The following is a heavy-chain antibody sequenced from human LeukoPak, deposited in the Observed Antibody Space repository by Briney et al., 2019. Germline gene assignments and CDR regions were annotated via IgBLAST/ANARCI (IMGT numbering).Heavy chain of an antibody. CDR2: IIPIFGTA. J-gene: IGHJ6*03. V-gene: IGHV1-69*05. Sequence: ASVTVSCTASGGTFSSYAISWVRQAPARGLEWMGGIIPIFGTANYAQKFQGRVTITTDESTSTAYMELSSLRSEDTAVYYCARVPPHKNYYYYMDVWGKGTTVTVSS. CDR3: ARVPPHKNYYYYMDV. CDR1: GGTFSSYA. D-gene: IGHD1-14*01.